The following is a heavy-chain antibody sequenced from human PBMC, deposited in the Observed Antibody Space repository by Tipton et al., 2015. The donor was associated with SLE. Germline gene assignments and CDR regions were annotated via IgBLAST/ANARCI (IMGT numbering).Heavy chain of an antibody. CDR2: IYYSGST. CDR3: ARDTAHYGSGDGAFDI. CDR1: GGSISSGAYY. V-gene: IGHV4-31*03. J-gene: IGHJ3*02. Sequence: TLSLTCTVSGGSISSGAYYWSWIRQHPGKGLEWIGVIYYSGSTYYNPTPKSRVTISVDTSKNQFSLKLSSVTAADTAVYYCARDTAHYGSGDGAFDIWGQGTMVTVSS. D-gene: IGHD3-10*01.